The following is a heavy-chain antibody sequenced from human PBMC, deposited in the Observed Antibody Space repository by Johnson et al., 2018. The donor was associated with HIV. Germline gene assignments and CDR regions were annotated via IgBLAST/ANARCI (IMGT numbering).Heavy chain of an antibody. V-gene: IGHV3-30*02. J-gene: IGHJ3*01. CDR1: GFSFSNYA. CDR3: AKETRDSRSAFDV. D-gene: IGHD4-11*01. Sequence: QVQLVESGGGVVQPGGSLRLTCQASGFSFSNYAIHWVRQAPDKGLEWVTFIQFDGSHKYSADFVKGRFTISRDTSKKSVFLQMNNLRPEDTAVYYCAKETRDSRSAFDVWGQGTLVTVSS. CDR2: IQFDGSHK.